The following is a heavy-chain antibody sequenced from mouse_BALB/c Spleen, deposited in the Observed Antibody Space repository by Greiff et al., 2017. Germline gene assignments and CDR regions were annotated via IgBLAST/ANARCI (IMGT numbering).Heavy chain of an antibody. D-gene: IGHD1-1*01. CDR1: GYSITSGYY. J-gene: IGHJ2*01. V-gene: IGHV3-6*02. CDR2: ISYDGSN. CDR3: ARGEYGSSRY. Sequence: ESGPGLVKPSQSLSLTCSVTGYSITSGYYWNWIRQFPGNKLEWMGYISYDGSNNYNPSLKNRISITRDTSKNQFFLKLNSVTTEDTATYYCARGEYGSSRYWGQGTTLTVSS.